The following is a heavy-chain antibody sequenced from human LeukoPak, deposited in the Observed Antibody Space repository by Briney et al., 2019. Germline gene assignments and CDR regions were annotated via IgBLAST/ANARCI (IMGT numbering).Heavy chain of an antibody. D-gene: IGHD1-7*01. CDR1: GGSISSYY. CDR3: ARGRRELYYFDY. V-gene: IGHV4-59*07. Sequence: PSDTLSLTCTVSGGSISSYYWSWLRQPPGKGLEWFGYIYYNGSTKYNPSLKSRVTISVDASKTQFSLKLNSVTAADTAVYYCARGRRELYYFDYWGQGTLVTVSS. J-gene: IGHJ4*02. CDR2: IYYNGST.